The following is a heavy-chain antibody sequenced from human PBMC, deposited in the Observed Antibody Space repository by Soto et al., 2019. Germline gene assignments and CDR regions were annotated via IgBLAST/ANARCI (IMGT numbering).Heavy chain of an antibody. CDR3: ARALFPDVDIYAMDV. CDR1: GFTFSDRA. V-gene: IGHV3-33*01. J-gene: IGHJ6*02. Sequence: HPGGSLRLSCAGSGFTFSDRAMHWVRQAPGKGREWLAIIWRDGSEKFYAGSVKGRFTISRDNSKNTVYLHMSTLSAEDTAMYYCARALFPDVDIYAMDVWGQGTAVTVSS. D-gene: IGHD3-9*01. CDR2: IWRDGSEK.